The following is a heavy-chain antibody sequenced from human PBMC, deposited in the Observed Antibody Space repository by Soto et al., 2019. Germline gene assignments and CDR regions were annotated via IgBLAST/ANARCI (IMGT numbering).Heavy chain of an antibody. D-gene: IGHD3-16*01. CDR2: IYYSGST. CDR3: ARDGGRLGGMDV. J-gene: IGHJ6*02. CDR1: GGSINSGGYY. Sequence: QVQLQESGPGLVKPSQTLSLTCTVSGGSINSGGYYWSWIRQHPGKGLEWIGYIYYSGSTYYNPSLKSRVTISVDTSKNQFSLKLSSVTAADTAVYYCARDGGRLGGMDVWGQGTTVTVSS. V-gene: IGHV4-31*03.